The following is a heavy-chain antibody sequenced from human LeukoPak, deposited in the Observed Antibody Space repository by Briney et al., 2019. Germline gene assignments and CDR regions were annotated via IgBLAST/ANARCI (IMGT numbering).Heavy chain of an antibody. CDR3: ARDRMTGYCSSTSCYEGGYNWYDP. D-gene: IGHD2-2*01. CDR2: IYYSGST. J-gene: IGHJ5*02. Sequence: PSETLSLTCAVSGGSISSSNWWSWVRQPPGKGLEWIGSIYYSGSTYYNPSLKSRVTISVDTSRNQFSLKLSSVTAADTAVYYCARDRMTGYCSSTSCYEGGYNWYDPWGQGTLVTVSS. CDR1: GGSISSSNW. V-gene: IGHV4-4*02.